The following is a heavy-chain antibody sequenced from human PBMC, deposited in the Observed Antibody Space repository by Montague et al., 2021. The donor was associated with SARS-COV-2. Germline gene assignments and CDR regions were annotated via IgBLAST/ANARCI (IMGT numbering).Heavy chain of an antibody. CDR2: INHSGRT. CDR1: SGSFRGYY. V-gene: IGHV4-34*01. J-gene: IGHJ6*02. CDR3: ARLGAITLVRGITKADFSNYGMDV. D-gene: IGHD3-10*01. Sequence: SETLSLTCAVSSGSFRGYYCSWIRQPPGKGLEWIGEINHSGRTTXNPSLESRVSISVDTSNKQFSLKVTSVTAADTAVYYCARLGAITLVRGITKADFSNYGMDVWGQGTTVTVSS.